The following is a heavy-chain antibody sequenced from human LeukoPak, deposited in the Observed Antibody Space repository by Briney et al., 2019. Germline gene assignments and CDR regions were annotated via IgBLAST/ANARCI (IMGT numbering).Heavy chain of an antibody. J-gene: IGHJ4*02. V-gene: IGHV3-30*18. CDR2: ISYDGSNK. CDR1: GFTFSSYG. D-gene: IGHD6-19*01. CDR3: AKDILPRYSSGWTSGFDY. Sequence: GRSLRHSCAASGFTFSSYGMHWVRQAPGKGLEWVAVISYDGSNKYYADSVKGRFTISRDNSKNTLYLQMNSLRAEDTAVYYCAKDILPRYSSGWTSGFDYWGQGTLVTVSS.